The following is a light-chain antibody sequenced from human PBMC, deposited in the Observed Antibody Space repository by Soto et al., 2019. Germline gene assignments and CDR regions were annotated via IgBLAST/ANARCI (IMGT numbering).Light chain of an antibody. V-gene: IGKV3-20*01. J-gene: IGKJ1*01. Sequence: IVLTQSPGTLSLSPGERATLSCRASQSVSSSYLAWYQQKPGQAPRLLIYGASSRATGIPDRFSGSGSGTEFTLTISRLEPEDFAVYYCQQYGSSPTTFGQGTKVEIK. CDR2: GAS. CDR1: QSVSSSY. CDR3: QQYGSSPTT.